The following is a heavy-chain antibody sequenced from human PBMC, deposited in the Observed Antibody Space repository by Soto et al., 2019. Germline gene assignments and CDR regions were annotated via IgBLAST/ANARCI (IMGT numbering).Heavy chain of an antibody. J-gene: IGHJ4*02. Sequence: SETLCLTCTVSGGSLGGYDGSWIRQPPGKGLEWIGEINHSGSTNYNPSLKSRVTISVDTSKNQFSLKLSSVTAADTAVYYCARAKGYSKTPDYWGQGTLVTVSS. CDR3: ARAKGYSKTPDY. V-gene: IGHV4-34*01. CDR1: GGSLGGYD. CDR2: INHSGST. D-gene: IGHD4-4*01.